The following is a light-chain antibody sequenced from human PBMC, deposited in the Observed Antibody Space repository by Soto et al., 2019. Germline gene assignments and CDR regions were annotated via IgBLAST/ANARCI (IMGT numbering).Light chain of an antibody. Sequence: QSALTQPASVSGSPGQSITITCTGTSSDVGGYNYVSWYQQHPGKAPKLMIYDVSKRPSGVSNRFSGSKSGNTASLTISGLQAEDEADHYCSSFTSSSTLEGVFGTGTKLTVL. J-gene: IGLJ1*01. CDR2: DVS. CDR1: SSDVGGYNY. V-gene: IGLV2-14*01. CDR3: SSFTSSSTLEGV.